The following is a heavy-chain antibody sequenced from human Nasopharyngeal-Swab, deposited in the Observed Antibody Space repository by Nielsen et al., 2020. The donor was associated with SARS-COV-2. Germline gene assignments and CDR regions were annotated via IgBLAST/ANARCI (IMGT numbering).Heavy chain of an antibody. J-gene: IGHJ4*02. Sequence: GSLRLSCTVSGDSISRSDDYWGWIRQSPEKGLQWIGTVFYTGTYYNPSLQSRVTISVDTSKNQFSLKLTSVTAADTAVYYCVRDESGDYLGLPFDSWGPGTLVTVSS. D-gene: IGHD4-17*01. CDR3: VRDESGDYLGLPFDS. CDR1: GDSISRSDDY. V-gene: IGHV4-39*07. CDR2: VFYTGT.